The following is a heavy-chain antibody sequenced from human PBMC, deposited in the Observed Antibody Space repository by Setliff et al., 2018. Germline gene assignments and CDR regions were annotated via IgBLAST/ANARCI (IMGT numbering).Heavy chain of an antibody. J-gene: IGHJ5*02. D-gene: IGHD6-19*01. Sequence: ETLSLTCAVSGGSISSSNWWSWVRQPPGKGLEWVSYIGSSNGGSTYYANSVKGRFTITRDNSKNTLYLQMGSLRAEDMAVYYCARSRTGEYSSGWLNWFDPWGQGTLVTVSS. CDR3: ARSRTGEYSSGWLNWFDP. CDR2: IGSSNGGST. V-gene: IGHV3-64*01. CDR1: GGSISSSN.